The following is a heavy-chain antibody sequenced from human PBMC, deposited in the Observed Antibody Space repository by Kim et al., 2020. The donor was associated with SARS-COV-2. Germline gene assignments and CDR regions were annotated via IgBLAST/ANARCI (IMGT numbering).Heavy chain of an antibody. D-gene: IGHD2-2*01. CDR2: IDFDGTST. CDR3: VRDSPARPALFDF. J-gene: IGHJ4*02. V-gene: IGHV3-74*01. Sequence: GGSLRLSCAASGFTFTTYWMHWVRQAPGKGLVWVSRIDFDGTSTDYADSVKGRFTISRDNAKNMVYLQMNSLRVEDTAVYFCVRDSPARPALFDFWGQGT. CDR1: GFTFTTYW.